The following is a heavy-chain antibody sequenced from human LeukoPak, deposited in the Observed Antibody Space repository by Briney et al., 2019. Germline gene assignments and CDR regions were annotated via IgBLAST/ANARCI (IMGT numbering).Heavy chain of an antibody. D-gene: IGHD6-13*01. CDR2: IYNSGST. J-gene: IGHJ4*02. CDR1: GFTVGYNY. CDR3: ARRSSGIGVYHY. Sequence: GGSLRLSCAASGFTVGYNYMTWVRQAPGKGLEWVAAIYNSGSTYYADSVKGRFTISRDNSKNTLYLQMNSLRAEDTAVYYCARRSSGIGVYHYWGQGTLVTVSS. V-gene: IGHV3-66*04.